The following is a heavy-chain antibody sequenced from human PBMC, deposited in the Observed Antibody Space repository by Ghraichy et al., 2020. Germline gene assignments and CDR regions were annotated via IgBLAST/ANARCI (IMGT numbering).Heavy chain of an antibody. D-gene: IGHD2-21*01. V-gene: IGHV4-30-4*01. Sequence: SETLSLTCTVSGDSISSGDYYWTWIRQSPGKGLEWIGYIYYSGNTYYNPSLKSRLSISIDTSKNQFSLRLHSVTAADTAMYFCARCPYYLDAIPDGHYFVYWGRGTRVTVSS. CDR1: GDSISSGDYY. CDR2: IYYSGNT. CDR3: ARCPYYLDAIPDGHYFVY. J-gene: IGHJ4*02.